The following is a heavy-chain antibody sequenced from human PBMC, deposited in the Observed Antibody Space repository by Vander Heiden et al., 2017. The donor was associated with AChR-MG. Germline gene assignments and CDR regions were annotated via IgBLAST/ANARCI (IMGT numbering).Heavy chain of an antibody. CDR3: AKDRYNWNDHLVGY. Sequence: QVQLVESGGGVVQPGRSLRLSCAASGFTFSSYGMHWVRQAPGKGLEWVAVISYDGNNKYYEDAGKGRFTISRDNSKNTLYLQMNSVRDEDTAVYYCAKDRYNWNDHLVGYWGQGYLVTVSS. V-gene: IGHV3-30*18. J-gene: IGHJ4*02. D-gene: IGHD1-20*01. CDR2: ISYDGNNK. CDR1: GFTFSSYG.